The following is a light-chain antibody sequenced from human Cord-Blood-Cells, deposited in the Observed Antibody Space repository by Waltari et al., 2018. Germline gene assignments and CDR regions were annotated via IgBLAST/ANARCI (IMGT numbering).Light chain of an antibody. J-gene: IGKJ4*01. CDR1: QDISTY. Sequence: IHMSHSPSSLSPSVGDRVTLTCQASQDISTYLNWYQQKPGKAPKLLIYDASSLERGVPSRFSGSGSGTDFTLTISSLQPEDFATYYCQQYDSHPLTFGGGTKVEIK. CDR2: DAS. CDR3: QQYDSHPLT. V-gene: IGKV1-33*01.